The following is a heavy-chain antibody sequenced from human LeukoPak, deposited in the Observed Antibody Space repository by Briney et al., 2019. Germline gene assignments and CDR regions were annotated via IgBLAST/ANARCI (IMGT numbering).Heavy chain of an antibody. V-gene: IGHV4-34*01. Sequence: PSETLSLTCAVYGGSFSGYYWSWIRPPPGKGLEWIGEINHSGSTNYNPSLKSRVTISVDTSKNQFSLKLSSVTAADTAVYYCARVGYSYGHWWFDPWGQGTLVTVSS. D-gene: IGHD5-18*01. CDR2: INHSGST. CDR1: GGSFSGYY. CDR3: ARVGYSYGHWWFDP. J-gene: IGHJ5*02.